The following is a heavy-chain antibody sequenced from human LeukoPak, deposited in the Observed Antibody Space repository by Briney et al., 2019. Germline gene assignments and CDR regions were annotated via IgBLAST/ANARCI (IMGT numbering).Heavy chain of an antibody. CDR1: GFTFSSYA. CDR3: ARARDTNWFDP. J-gene: IGHJ5*02. Sequence: GGSLRLSCAASGFTFSSYAMHWVRQAPGKGLEYASGISRNGGSTYHANSVKGRFTISRDNSKNTLYLQMGSLRAEDMAVYYCARARDTNWFDPWGQGTLVTVSS. D-gene: IGHD3-9*01. V-gene: IGHV3-64*01. CDR2: ISRNGGST.